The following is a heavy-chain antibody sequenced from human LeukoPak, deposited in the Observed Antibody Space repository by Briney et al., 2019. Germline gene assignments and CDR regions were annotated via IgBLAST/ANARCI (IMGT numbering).Heavy chain of an antibody. V-gene: IGHV3-11*06. CDR1: GFTFSDYY. CDR2: ISSSSSYT. Sequence: PGGSLRLSCAASGFTFSDYYMSWIRQAPGKGLEWVSYISSSSSYTNYADSVKGRFTISRDNAKNSLYLQMNSLRAEDTAVYYCARSSGYLLPFEYWGQGTLVTVSS. J-gene: IGHJ4*02. CDR3: ARSSGYLLPFEY. D-gene: IGHD3-3*01.